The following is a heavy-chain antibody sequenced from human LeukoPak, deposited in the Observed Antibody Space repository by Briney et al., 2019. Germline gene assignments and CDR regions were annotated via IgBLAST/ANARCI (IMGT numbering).Heavy chain of an antibody. V-gene: IGHV1-2*02. D-gene: IGHD4-11*01. CDR2: INSNSGGT. J-gene: IGHJ4*02. CDR1: GYTFTGYY. CDR3: ARSDYSNYVPFDY. Sequence: GASVKVSCKGSGYTFTGYYIHGVRKAPGQGLEWMGWINSNSGGTNYAQKFQGRVTMTRDTSISTAYMDLSSLRSDDTAVYYCARSDYSNYVPFDYWGQGTLVTVSS.